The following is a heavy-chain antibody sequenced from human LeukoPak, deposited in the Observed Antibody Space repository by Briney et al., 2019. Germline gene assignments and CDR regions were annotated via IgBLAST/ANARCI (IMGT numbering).Heavy chain of an antibody. D-gene: IGHD3-10*01. CDR2: ISGGGDAT. CDR3: ARDSSMLRGPLVIYYFDF. J-gene: IGHJ4*02. CDR1: DFSFITYA. V-gene: IGHV3-23*01. Sequence: GGSLRLSCAASDFSFITYAMRWVRQAPGKGLEWVSTISGGGDATYYADSVKGRFTIPRDNSKNTLYLQMNSLRVEDTAVYYCARDSSMLRGPLVIYYFDFWGQGTLVTVSS.